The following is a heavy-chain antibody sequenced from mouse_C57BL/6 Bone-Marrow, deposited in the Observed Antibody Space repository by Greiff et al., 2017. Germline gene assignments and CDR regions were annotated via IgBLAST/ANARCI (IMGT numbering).Heavy chain of an antibody. D-gene: IGHD1-3*01. CDR2: IDPENGDT. CDR1: GFNIKDDY. Sequence: EVQLQESGAELVRPGASVKLSCTASGFNIKDDYMHWVKQRPEQGLEWIGWIDPENGDTEYASKFQGKATITADTSSNTAYLQLSSLTSEDTAVYYCRSSARFAYWGQGTLVNVSA. V-gene: IGHV14-4*01. J-gene: IGHJ3*01. CDR3: RSSARFAY.